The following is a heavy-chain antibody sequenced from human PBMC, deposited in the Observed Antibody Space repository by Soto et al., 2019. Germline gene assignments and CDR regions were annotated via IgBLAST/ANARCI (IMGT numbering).Heavy chain of an antibody. CDR2: IWYDGSNK. Sequence: GGSLRLSCAASGFTFSSYGMHWVRQAPGKGLEWVAVIWYDGSNKYYADSVKGRFTISRDNSKNTLYLQMNSLRAEDTAVYYCARDMGDDYGGNFAFDYWGQGTLVTVSS. D-gene: IGHD4-17*01. CDR1: GFTFSSYG. J-gene: IGHJ4*02. V-gene: IGHV3-33*01. CDR3: ARDMGDDYGGNFAFDY.